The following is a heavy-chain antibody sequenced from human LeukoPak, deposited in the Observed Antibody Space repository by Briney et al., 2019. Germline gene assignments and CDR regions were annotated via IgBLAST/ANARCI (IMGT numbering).Heavy chain of an antibody. CDR2: INPNSGGT. V-gene: IGHV1-2*02. J-gene: IGHJ5*02. CDR1: GGTFSSYA. CDR3: ARDWDRDQLLHNWFDP. D-gene: IGHD2-2*01. Sequence: GASVKVSCKASGGTFSSYAISWVRQAPGQGLEWMGWINPNSGGTNYAQKFQGRVTMTRDTSISTAYMELSRLRSDDTAVYYCARDWDRDQLLHNWFDPWGQGTLVTVSS.